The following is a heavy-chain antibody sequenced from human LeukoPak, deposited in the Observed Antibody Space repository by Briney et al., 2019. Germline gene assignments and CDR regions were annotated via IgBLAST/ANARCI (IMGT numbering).Heavy chain of an antibody. CDR1: GFTFSGSS. Sequence: GGSLRLSCAASGFTFSGSSMHWVRQASGKGLEWVGRIRSKSNSYVTAYAASVKGRFTISRDDSKHTAYLQMNSLKTEDTAVYYCTHTYYDYVWGSYRQDWGQGTLVTVSS. D-gene: IGHD3-16*02. CDR3: THTYYDYVWGSYRQD. CDR2: IRSKSNSYVT. J-gene: IGHJ4*02. V-gene: IGHV3-73*01.